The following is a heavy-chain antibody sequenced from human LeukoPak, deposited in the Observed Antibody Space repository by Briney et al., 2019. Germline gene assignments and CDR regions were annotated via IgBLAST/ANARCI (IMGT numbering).Heavy chain of an antibody. CDR1: GFTFSSYG. Sequence: GGSLRLSCAASGFTFSSYGMHWVRQAPGKGLEWVAVIWYDGSNKYYADSVKGRFTISRDNSKNTLYLQMNSLRAEDTAVYYCARDLVDVPGEPWLDSWGQGTLVTV. J-gene: IGHJ5*01. CDR2: IWYDGSNK. D-gene: IGHD2-8*02. CDR3: ARDLVDVPGEPWLDS. V-gene: IGHV3-33*01.